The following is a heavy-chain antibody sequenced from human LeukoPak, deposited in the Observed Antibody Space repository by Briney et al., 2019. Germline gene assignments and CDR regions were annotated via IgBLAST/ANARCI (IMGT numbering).Heavy chain of an antibody. V-gene: IGHV1-3*01. J-gene: IGHJ3*02. CDR1: GYTFSNYA. CDR3: VRDGYSYGREDAFDI. Sequence: ASVKVSCKASGYTFSNYAIHWVRQAPGQRLEWMGWINVVNGDTKYSQKFQGRVTIIRDTSASTAYMELSSLRSEDTAIYYCVRDGYSYGREDAFDIWGQGTMVTVSS. D-gene: IGHD1-26*01. CDR2: INVVNGDT.